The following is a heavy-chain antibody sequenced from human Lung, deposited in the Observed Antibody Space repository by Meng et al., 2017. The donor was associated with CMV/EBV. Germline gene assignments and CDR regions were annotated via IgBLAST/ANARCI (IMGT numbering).Heavy chain of an antibody. D-gene: IGHD3-16*01. CDR3: STRATHQLLYRNYFDY. Sequence: GESLKISCVASGFSFSSAWMSWVRQTPGKGLEWVGHIKSSTDGGTREYAAPVKGRFTISRDDSTNTLYLQMNGLKTEDTAVYYCSTRATHQLLYRNYFDYXGQGXLVTVSS. J-gene: IGHJ4*01. CDR2: IKSSTDGGTR. CDR1: GFSFSSAW. V-gene: IGHV3-15*01.